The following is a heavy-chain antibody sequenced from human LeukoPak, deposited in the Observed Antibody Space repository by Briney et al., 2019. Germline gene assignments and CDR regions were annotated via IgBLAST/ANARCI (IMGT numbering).Heavy chain of an antibody. CDR3: ARDSVVVPAVYYYYYGMDV. J-gene: IGHJ6*02. CDR1: GFTFSSYG. CDR2: IWYDGSNK. D-gene: IGHD2-2*01. Sequence: GGSLRLSCAASGFTFSSYGMHWVRQAPGKGLEWVAVIWYDGSNKYYADSVKGRFTISRDNSKNTLYLQMNSLRAEDTAVYYCARDSVVVPAVYYYYYGMDVWGQGTTVTVSS. V-gene: IGHV3-33*01.